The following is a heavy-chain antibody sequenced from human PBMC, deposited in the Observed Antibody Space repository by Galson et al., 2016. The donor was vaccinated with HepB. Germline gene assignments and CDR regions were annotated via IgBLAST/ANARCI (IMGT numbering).Heavy chain of an antibody. D-gene: IGHD2-8*01. CDR1: GFTFGDYD. V-gene: IGHV3-49*03. CDR3: SRGTVSSMILYDF. J-gene: IGHJ4*02. Sequence: SLRLSCATSGFTFGDYDMTWFRQAPGKGLEWVGFIRGNPYSGTTEYAAPVKGRLTISRDDSKSIAYLQMNSLKTEYTALYYCSRGTVSSMILYDFWGQGTLVTVSS. CDR2: IRGNPYSGTT.